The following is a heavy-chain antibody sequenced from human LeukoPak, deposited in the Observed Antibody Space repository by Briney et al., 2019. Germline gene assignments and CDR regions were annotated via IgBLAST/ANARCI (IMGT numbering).Heavy chain of an antibody. J-gene: IGHJ4*02. D-gene: IGHD6-19*01. V-gene: IGHV1-2*02. CDR1: GHTFTGYY. Sequence: ASVKVSCKASGHTFTGYYMHWVRQAPGQGLEWMGWINPNSGGTNHAQKFQGRVSMTRDTSISTAYMELSRLSSDDTAVYYCAKSSGWDSLKYWGQGTLVTVSS. CDR3: AKSSGWDSLKY. CDR2: INPNSGGT.